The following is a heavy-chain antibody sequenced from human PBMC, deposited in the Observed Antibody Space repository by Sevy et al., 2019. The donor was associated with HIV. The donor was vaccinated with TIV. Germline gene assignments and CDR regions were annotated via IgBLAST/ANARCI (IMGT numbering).Heavy chain of an antibody. CDR1: GGSISSYY. V-gene: IGHV4-59*01. D-gene: IGHD3-3*01. CDR2: IYYSGST. CDR3: AGNYDFWSGSGTDNWFDP. J-gene: IGHJ5*02. Sequence: SETLSLTCTVSGGSISSYYWSWIRQPPGKGLEWIGYIYYSGSTNYNPSLKSRVTISVDTSKNQFSLKLSSVTAADTAVYYCAGNYDFWSGSGTDNWFDPWGQGTLVTVSS.